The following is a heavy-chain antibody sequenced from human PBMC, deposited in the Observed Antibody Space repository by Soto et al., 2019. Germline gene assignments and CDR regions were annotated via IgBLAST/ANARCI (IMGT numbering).Heavy chain of an antibody. D-gene: IGHD2-15*01. CDR3: ARGPGYFVCTGGTCYYFDY. V-gene: IGHV3-23*01. Sequence: GGSLRLSCAASGFTFGSYAMSWVRQAPGKGPEWVSSISGSATTTYYADSVKGWFTISRDNSRNTLYLQMNSLRAEDTALYYCARGPGYFVCTGGTCYYFDYWGQGTRVTVSS. CDR2: ISGSATTT. J-gene: IGHJ4*02. CDR1: GFTFGSYA.